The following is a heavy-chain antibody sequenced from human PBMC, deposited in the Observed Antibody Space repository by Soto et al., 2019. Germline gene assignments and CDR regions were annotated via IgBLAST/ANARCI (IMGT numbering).Heavy chain of an antibody. CDR3: ARAAAGTLPNFDY. D-gene: IGHD6-13*01. V-gene: IGHV4-39*07. J-gene: IGHJ4*02. CDR1: GGSISRSPYY. Sequence: SETLSLTCTVSGGSISRSPYYWGWIRHPPGKGLEWIGSIFHSGSTYYNPSLKSRVTISVDTSNNQFSLKLSSVTAADTAVYYCARAAAGTLPNFDYWGQGTLVTVSS. CDR2: IFHSGST.